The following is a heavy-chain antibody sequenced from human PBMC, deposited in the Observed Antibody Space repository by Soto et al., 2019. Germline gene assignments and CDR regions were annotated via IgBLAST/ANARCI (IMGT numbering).Heavy chain of an antibody. CDR1: GFTFSSYA. D-gene: IGHD3-16*02. CDR3: ARAPYDYVWGSYRYFDY. Sequence: GGSLRLSCAASGFTFSSYAMHWVRQAPGKGLEWVAVISYDGSNKYYADSVKGRFTISRDNSKNTLYLQMNSLRAEDTAVYYCARAPYDYVWGSYRYFDYWGQGTLVTSPQ. CDR2: ISYDGSNK. J-gene: IGHJ4*02. V-gene: IGHV3-30-3*01.